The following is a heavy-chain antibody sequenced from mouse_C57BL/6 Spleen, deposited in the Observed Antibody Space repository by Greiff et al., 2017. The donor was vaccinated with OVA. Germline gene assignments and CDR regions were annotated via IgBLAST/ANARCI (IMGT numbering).Heavy chain of an antibody. CDR1: GYTFTSYW. J-gene: IGHJ3*01. V-gene: IGHV1-64*01. D-gene: IGHD1-1*01. Sequence: VQLQQSGAELVKPGASVKLSCKASGYTFTSYWMHWLKQRPGQGLEWIGMIHPNSGSTNYNEKFKSKATLTVDKSPSTAYMQLSSLGSEDSAVYYCARDGSSSFAYWGKVTLVTVSA. CDR3: ARDGSSSFAY. CDR2: IHPNSGST.